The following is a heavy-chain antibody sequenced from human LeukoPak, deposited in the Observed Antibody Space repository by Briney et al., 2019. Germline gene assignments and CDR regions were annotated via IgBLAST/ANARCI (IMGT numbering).Heavy chain of an antibody. D-gene: IGHD3-22*01. V-gene: IGHV1-46*01. J-gene: IGHJ6*02. CDR1: GYTFTSYY. CDR2: INPSGGST. CDR3: ARDLFTMIVVVTKRYYYGMDV. Sequence: ASVEVSCKASGYTFTSYYMHWVRQAPGQGLEWMGIINPSGGSTSYAQKFQGRVTMARDTSTSTVYMELSSLRSEDTAVYYCARDLFTMIVVVTKRYYYGMDVWGQGTTVTVSS.